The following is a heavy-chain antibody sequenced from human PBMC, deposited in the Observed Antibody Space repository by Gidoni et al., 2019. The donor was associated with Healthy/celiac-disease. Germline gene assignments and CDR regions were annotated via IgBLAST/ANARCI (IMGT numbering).Heavy chain of an antibody. CDR1: GFTFSSYG. V-gene: IGHV3-33*01. Sequence: QVQLVESGGGVVQPGRSLRLSCAASGFTFSSYGMHWVRQAPGKGLEWVAVIWYDGSNKYYADSVKGRFTISRDNSKNTLYLQMNSLRAEDTAVYYCARNKGDRPYYDYGMDVWGQGTTVTVSS. CDR3: ARNKGDRPYYDYGMDV. D-gene: IGHD3-16*01. CDR2: IWYDGSNK. J-gene: IGHJ6*02.